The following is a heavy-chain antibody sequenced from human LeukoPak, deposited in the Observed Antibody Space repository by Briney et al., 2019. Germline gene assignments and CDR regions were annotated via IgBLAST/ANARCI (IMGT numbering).Heavy chain of an antibody. J-gene: IGHJ4*02. Sequence: GGSLRLSCAASGFTFSSYSMNWVRQAPGKGLEWASSISSSGSYIYYADSVKGRFTISRDNAKNSLYVQMNSLRAEDTAVYYCAKGGGSMVQGVNPFDYWGQGTLVTVSS. CDR1: GFTFSSYS. CDR3: AKGGGSMVQGVNPFDY. V-gene: IGHV3-21*01. D-gene: IGHD3-10*01. CDR2: ISSSGSYI.